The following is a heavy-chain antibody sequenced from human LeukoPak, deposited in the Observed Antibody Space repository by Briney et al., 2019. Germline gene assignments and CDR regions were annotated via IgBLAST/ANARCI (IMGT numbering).Heavy chain of an antibody. CDR2: INPNSGGT. V-gene: IGHV1-2*04. Sequence: ALVKVSCKASGYTFTSYGISWVRQAPGQGLEWMGWINPNSGGTNYAQKFQGWVTMTRDTSISTAYMELSRLRSDDTAVYYCARALERSKSYYYYYGMDVWGQGTTVTVSS. CDR1: GYTFTSYG. D-gene: IGHD1-1*01. J-gene: IGHJ6*02. CDR3: ARALERSKSYYYYYGMDV.